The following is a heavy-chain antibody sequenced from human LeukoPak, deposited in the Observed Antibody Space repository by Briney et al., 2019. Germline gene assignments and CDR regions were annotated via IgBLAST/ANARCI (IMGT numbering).Heavy chain of an antibody. V-gene: IGHV1-46*01. J-gene: IGHJ4*02. CDR3: ARGARYFDY. Sequence: GASVKVSCKASGYTFTGYYMHWVRQAPGQGLEWMGWINPNGGYTTYAQKFQGRVTMTRDTSTSTVYMELSSLRSEDTAVYYCARGARYFDYWGQGTLVTVSS. CDR1: GYTFTGYY. CDR2: INPNGGYT.